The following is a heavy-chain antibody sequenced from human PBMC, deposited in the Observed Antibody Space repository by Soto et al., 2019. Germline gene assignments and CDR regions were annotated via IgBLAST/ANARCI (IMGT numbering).Heavy chain of an antibody. Sequence: NPSETLSLTCTVSGGSISSYYWSWIRQPPGKGLEWIGYIYYSGSTNYNPSLKSRVTISVDTSKNQFSLKLSSVTAADTAVYYCARARRITIFGVVPPYFDYWGQGTLVTVSS. CDR1: GGSISSYY. CDR3: ARARRITIFGVVPPYFDY. V-gene: IGHV4-59*01. D-gene: IGHD3-3*01. CDR2: IYYSGST. J-gene: IGHJ4*02.